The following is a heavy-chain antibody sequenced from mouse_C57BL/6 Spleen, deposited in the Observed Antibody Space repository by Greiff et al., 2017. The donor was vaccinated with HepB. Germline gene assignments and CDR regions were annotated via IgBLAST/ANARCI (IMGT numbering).Heavy chain of an antibody. CDR2: ISDGGSYT. Sequence: EVMLVESGGGLVKPGGSLKLSCAASGFTFSSYAMSWVRQTPEKRLEWVATISDGGSYTYYPDNVKGRFTISRDNDKNNLYLQMSHLKSEDTSMYYCAREGVTGALAWFAYWGQGTLVTVSA. V-gene: IGHV5-4*01. J-gene: IGHJ3*01. D-gene: IGHD4-1*01. CDR3: AREGVTGALAWFAY. CDR1: GFTFSSYA.